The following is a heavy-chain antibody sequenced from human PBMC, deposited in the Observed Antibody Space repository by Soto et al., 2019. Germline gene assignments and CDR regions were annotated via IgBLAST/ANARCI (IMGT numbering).Heavy chain of an antibody. D-gene: IGHD6-6*01. V-gene: IGHV4-59*01. CDR1: GGSISSYY. CDR3: ARGPNDQYSSSYYFDY. CDR2: IYYSGST. Sequence: SETLSLTCTVSGGSISSYYWSWIRQPPGKGLEWIGYIYYSGSTNYNPSLKSRVTISVYTSKNQFSLKLISVTAADTAVYYCARGPNDQYSSSYYFDYWGQGTLVTVSS. J-gene: IGHJ4*02.